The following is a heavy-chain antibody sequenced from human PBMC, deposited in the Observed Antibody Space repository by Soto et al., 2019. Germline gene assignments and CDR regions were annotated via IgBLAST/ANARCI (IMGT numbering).Heavy chain of an antibody. V-gene: IGHV4-59*08. CDR1: GGSISSYY. CDR3: ARLRFSGYDYVDFDY. J-gene: IGHJ4*02. D-gene: IGHD5-12*01. Sequence: PSETLSLTCTVSGGSISSYYWSWIRQPPGKGPEWIGYIYYSGSTNYNPSLKSRVTISVDTSKNQFSLKLSSVTAADTAVYYCARLRFSGYDYVDFDYWGQGTLVTVSS. CDR2: IYYSGST.